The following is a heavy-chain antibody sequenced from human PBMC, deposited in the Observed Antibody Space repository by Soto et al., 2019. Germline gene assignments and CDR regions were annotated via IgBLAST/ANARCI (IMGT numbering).Heavy chain of an antibody. CDR1: GGSISSGGYY. Sequence: ASETLSLTRTVSGGSISSGGYYWSWIRQHPGKGLEWIGYIYYSGSTYYNPSLKSRVTLSVDTSKNQFSLKLSSVTAADTAVYYCATSSGWYLDYSGQGTLVTVSS. D-gene: IGHD6-19*01. CDR2: IYYSGST. J-gene: IGHJ4*02. CDR3: ATSSGWYLDY. V-gene: IGHV4-31*03.